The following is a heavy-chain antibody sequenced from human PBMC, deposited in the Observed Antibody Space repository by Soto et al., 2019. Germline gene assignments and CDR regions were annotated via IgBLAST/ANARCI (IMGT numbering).Heavy chain of an antibody. CDR1: GFTFSSYA. CDR3: ARPLRGSYYYYGMDV. D-gene: IGHD1-26*01. Sequence: PGGSLRLSCAASGFTFSSYAMSWVRQAPGKGLEWVSAISGSGGSTYYADSVKGRFTISRDNSKNTLYLQMNSLRAEDTAVYYCARPLRGSYYYYGMDVWGQGTAVTVSS. V-gene: IGHV3-23*01. CDR2: ISGSGGST. J-gene: IGHJ6*02.